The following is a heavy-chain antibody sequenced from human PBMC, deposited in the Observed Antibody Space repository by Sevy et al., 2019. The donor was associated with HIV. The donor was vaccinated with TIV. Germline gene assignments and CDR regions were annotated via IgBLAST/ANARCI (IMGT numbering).Heavy chain of an antibody. CDR1: GFTFSSYA. CDR3: ANGGIGSVLRYFDWLSPFDY. J-gene: IGHJ4*02. CDR2: ISGSGGST. Sequence: GGSLRLSCAASGFTFSSYAMSWVRQAPGKGLEWVSAISGSGGSTYYADSVKGRFTISRDNSKNTLYLQMNSLRAEDTAVYHCANGGIGSVLRYFDWLSPFDYWGQGTLVTVSS. D-gene: IGHD3-9*01. V-gene: IGHV3-23*01.